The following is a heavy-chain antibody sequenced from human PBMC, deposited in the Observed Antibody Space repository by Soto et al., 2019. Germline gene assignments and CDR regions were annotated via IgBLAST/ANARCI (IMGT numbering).Heavy chain of an antibody. CDR2: IYYSGST. CDR3: ASGRGYSYGSFDY. D-gene: IGHD5-18*01. CDR1: GGSISSYY. Sequence: QVQLQESGPGLVKPSETLSLTCTVSGGSISSYYWSWIRQPPGKGLEWIGYIYYSGSTNYNPSLKSRVTISVDTSKNPSSLKLSSVTAADTAVYYCASGRGYSYGSFDYWGQGTLVTVSS. V-gene: IGHV4-59*01. J-gene: IGHJ4*02.